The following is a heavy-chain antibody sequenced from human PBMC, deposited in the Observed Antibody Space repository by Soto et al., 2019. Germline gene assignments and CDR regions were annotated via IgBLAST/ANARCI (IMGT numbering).Heavy chain of an antibody. Sequence: ASVKVSCKASGYTFTSYGISWVRQAPGQGLEWMGWISAYNGNTNYAQKLQGRVTMTTDTSTSTAHMELRSLRSDDTAVYYCARGEYYYDSSGYISDAFDIWGQGTMVTVSS. CDR1: GYTFTSYG. CDR2: ISAYNGNT. D-gene: IGHD3-22*01. CDR3: ARGEYYYDSSGYISDAFDI. J-gene: IGHJ3*02. V-gene: IGHV1-18*01.